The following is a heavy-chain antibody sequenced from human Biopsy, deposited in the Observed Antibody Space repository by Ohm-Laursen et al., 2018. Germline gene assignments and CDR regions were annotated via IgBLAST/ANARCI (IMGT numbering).Heavy chain of an antibody. CDR1: GFTFSRHG. CDR3: ARDAEEFDSSGPRFDY. CDR2: IWPDGNNK. Sequence: RSLRLSCTASGFTFSRHGMHWVRQAPGKGLEWVAVIWPDGNNKYYADSVKGRFTISRDTSRNTLYMQMNSLRVEDTALYYCARDAEEFDSSGPRFDYWGQGTLVTVSS. J-gene: IGHJ4*02. D-gene: IGHD3-22*01. V-gene: IGHV3-33*01.